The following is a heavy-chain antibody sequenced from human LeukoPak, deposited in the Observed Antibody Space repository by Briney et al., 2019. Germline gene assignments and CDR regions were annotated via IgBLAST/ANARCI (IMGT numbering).Heavy chain of an antibody. CDR1: GYNFIIYA. CDR2: INTYNGNT. CDR3: AREEYYGSGSYPHFDY. V-gene: IGHV1-18*01. D-gene: IGHD3-10*01. Sequence: GASVTVSFTASGYNFIIYAISWVRQAPGQGLGWMGWINTYNGNTNYAQNYQGRVTITTDTTTSTAYMELRSLRSDDTAVYYCAREEYYGSGSYPHFDYWGQGTLVTVSS. J-gene: IGHJ4*02.